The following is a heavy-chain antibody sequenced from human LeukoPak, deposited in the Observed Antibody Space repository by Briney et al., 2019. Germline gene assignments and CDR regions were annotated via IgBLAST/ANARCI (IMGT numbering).Heavy chain of an antibody. CDR1: GFTFSSYG. J-gene: IGHJ4*02. CDR2: IRYDGSTK. Sequence: GGSLRLSCAASGFTFSSYGVHWVRQAPGKGLEWVAFIRYDGSTKYYADSVKGRFTISRDNSKNTLYLQMNSLRAEDTAVYYCAKSIAVAFYSWGQGTLVTVSS. CDR3: AKSIAVAFYS. V-gene: IGHV3-30*02. D-gene: IGHD6-19*01.